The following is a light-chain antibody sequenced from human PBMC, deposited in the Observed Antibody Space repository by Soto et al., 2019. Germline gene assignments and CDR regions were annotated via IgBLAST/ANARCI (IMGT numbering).Light chain of an antibody. J-gene: IGKJ1*01. CDR2: DAS. CDR1: QSVSSY. V-gene: IGKV3-11*01. CDR3: QQRSNWSWT. Sequence: EIVLTQSPATLSLSPGERATLSCRASQSVSSYLAWYQQKPGQAPRLLIYDASNRATGIPAKFSGSGSGTDFTLTIGSLEPEDFAVYYCQQRSNWSWTFGQGTKLEL.